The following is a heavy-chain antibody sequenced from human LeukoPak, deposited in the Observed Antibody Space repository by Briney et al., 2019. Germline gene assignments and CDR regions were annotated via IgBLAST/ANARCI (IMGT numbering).Heavy chain of an antibody. Sequence: GASVKVSCKASGGTFSSHAISWVRQAPGQGLEWMGEIIPIFGTANYAQKFQGRVTITADESTSTAYMELSSLRSEDTAVYYCASRVVLGWFDPWGQGTLVTVSS. D-gene: IGHD2-8*02. CDR3: ASRVVLGWFDP. V-gene: IGHV1-69*13. J-gene: IGHJ5*02. CDR2: IIPIFGTA. CDR1: GGTFSSHA.